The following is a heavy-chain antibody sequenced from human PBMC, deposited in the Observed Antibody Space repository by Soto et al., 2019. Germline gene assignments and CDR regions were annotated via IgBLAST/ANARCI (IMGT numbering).Heavy chain of an antibody. CDR3: AKSVSVYYYDSSGYYPYGYYGMDV. V-gene: IGHV3-23*01. Sequence: QSGGSLRLSCAASGFTFSSYAMSWVRQAPGKGLEWVSAISGSGGSTYYADSVKGRFTISRDNSKNTLYLQMNSLRAEDTAVYYCAKSVSVYYYDSSGYYPYGYYGMDVWGQGTTVTVSS. J-gene: IGHJ6*02. CDR1: GFTFSSYA. CDR2: ISGSGGST. D-gene: IGHD3-22*01.